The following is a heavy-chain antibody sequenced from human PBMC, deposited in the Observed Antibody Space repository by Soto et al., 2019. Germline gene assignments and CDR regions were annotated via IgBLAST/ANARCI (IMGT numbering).Heavy chain of an antibody. J-gene: IGHJ4*02. CDR3: ARYRREAVAGYTLDN. Sequence: PSETLSLTCTVSGGSISSNYWTWIRQPPGKGLEWIGYVYNSGSTNHNPSLKSRVTISEDTSKSQFSLKVNSMTAADTAVYYCARYRREAVAGYTLDNWGQGILVTV. CDR1: GGSISSNY. D-gene: IGHD6-13*01. CDR2: VYNSGST. V-gene: IGHV4-59*01.